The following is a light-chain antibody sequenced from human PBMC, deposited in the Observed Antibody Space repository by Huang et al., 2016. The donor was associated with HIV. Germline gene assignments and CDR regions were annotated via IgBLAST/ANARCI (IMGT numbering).Light chain of an antibody. J-gene: IGKJ2*01. CDR1: QSLLYTDGKTY. CDR2: ELS. CDR3: MQGLHLPYT. V-gene: IGKV2-29*02. Sequence: IVLTQSLFPLSVTPGQPYSISCNSSQSLLYTDGKTYLYWYLQKPGRSPQLLIYELSRRLSEVPERFSGSGSGTPFTLKSSRVEADDVGVYYGMQGLHLPYTFGQGANLEIK.